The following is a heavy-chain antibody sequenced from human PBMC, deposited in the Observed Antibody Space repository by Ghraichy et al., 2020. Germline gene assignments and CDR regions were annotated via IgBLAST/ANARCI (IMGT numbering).Heavy chain of an antibody. CDR3: ASGHWELLRIFDY. Sequence: GALRLSCAASGFTVSSHYMSWVRQAPGKGLEWVSVIYSGGSTYYADSVKGRFTISRDNSKNTLYLQMNSLRAEDTAVYYCASGHWELLRIFDYWGQGTLVTVSS. V-gene: IGHV3-53*01. CDR1: GFTVSSHY. D-gene: IGHD1-26*01. J-gene: IGHJ4*02. CDR2: IYSGGST.